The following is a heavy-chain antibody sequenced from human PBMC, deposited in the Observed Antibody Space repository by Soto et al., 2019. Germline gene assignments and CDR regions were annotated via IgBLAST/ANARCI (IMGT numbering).Heavy chain of an antibody. D-gene: IGHD3-22*01. V-gene: IGHV3-30-3*01. J-gene: IGHJ4*02. Sequence: PGGSLRLSCAASGFNFSSYAMHWVRQAPGKGLEWVAVISYDGSNKYYADSVKGRFTISRDNSKNTLYLQMNSLRAEDTAVYYCAKEGDYDSRGYYLDWGQGTLVTVFS. CDR2: ISYDGSNK. CDR3: AKEGDYDSRGYYLD. CDR1: GFNFSSYA.